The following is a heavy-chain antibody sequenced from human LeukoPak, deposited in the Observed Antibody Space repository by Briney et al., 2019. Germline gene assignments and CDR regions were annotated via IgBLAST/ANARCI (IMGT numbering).Heavy chain of an antibody. CDR1: GYSFTTYW. CDR2: IYPGDSDV. CDR3: ARPREEGTAMGLRAFDI. Sequence: GESLKISCQGSGYSFTTYWIGWVRQMPGKGLEWMGIIYPGDSDVRYSPSFQGQVTILADKSISTAYLQWSSLKASDTAMYYCARPREEGTAMGLRAFDIWGQGTMVTVSS. J-gene: IGHJ3*02. V-gene: IGHV5-51*01. D-gene: IGHD5-18*01.